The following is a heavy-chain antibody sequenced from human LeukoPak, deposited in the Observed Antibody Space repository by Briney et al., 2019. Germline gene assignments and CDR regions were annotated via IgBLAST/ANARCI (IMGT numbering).Heavy chain of an antibody. Sequence: GGSLRLSCAASGFTFSSYGMHWVRQAPGKGLEWVAVIWYDGSNKYYADSVKGRFTISRDNSKNALNLQLNSLRAEDTAVYYCAKVPSYYYDSSGYYGYFDYWGQGTLVTVSS. D-gene: IGHD3-22*01. CDR3: AKVPSYYYDSSGYYGYFDY. CDR1: GFTFSSYG. CDR2: IWYDGSNK. J-gene: IGHJ4*02. V-gene: IGHV3-33*06.